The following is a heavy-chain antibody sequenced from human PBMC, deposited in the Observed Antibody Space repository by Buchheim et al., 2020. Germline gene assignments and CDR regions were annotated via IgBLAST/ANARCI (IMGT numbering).Heavy chain of an antibody. J-gene: IGHJ5*02. CDR1: GFSFSSYA. D-gene: IGHD5-12*01. V-gene: IGHV3-30*04. CDR3: AREARGLDP. CDR2: ISYDGRNK. Sequence: QVQLVESGGGVVQPGRSLRLSCAASGFSFSSYAMHWVRQAPGKGLEWVAVISYDGRNKYYADSVKGRFYISRDKSKNTLYLQMNSLRAEDTAVYYCAREARGLDPWGQGTL.